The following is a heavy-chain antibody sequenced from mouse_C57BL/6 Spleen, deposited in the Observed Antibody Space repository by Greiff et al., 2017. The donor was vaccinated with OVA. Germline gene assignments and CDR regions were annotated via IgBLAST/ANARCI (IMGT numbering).Heavy chain of an antibody. CDR3: GREGGRGEYFDY. V-gene: IGHV10-3*01. J-gene: IGHJ2*01. CDR2: IRSKSSNYAT. Sequence: GGGLVQPKGSLKLSCAASGFTFNTYAMHWVRQAPGKGLEWVARIRSKSSNYATYYADSVKDRFTISRDDSQSMLYLQMNNLKTEDTAMYYCGREGGRGEYFDYWGQGTTLTVSS. CDR1: GFTFNTYA. D-gene: IGHD3-3*01.